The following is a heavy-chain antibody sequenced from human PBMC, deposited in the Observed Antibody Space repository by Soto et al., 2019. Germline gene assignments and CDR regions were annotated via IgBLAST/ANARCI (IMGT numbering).Heavy chain of an antibody. D-gene: IGHD3-3*01. CDR2: ISAGGGTT. J-gene: IGHJ4*02. V-gene: IGHV3-23*01. Sequence: EVQLLESGGGLAQPGGSLRLSCAASGFTFSSYVMSWVRQAPGKGLEWVSAISAGGGTTYVADSVKGRFTISRDNSRNTLYLQINTLRAEDTALYYCASQRSYTDITIFGVLDYWGQGTLVTVSS. CDR3: ASQRSYTDITIFGVLDY. CDR1: GFTFSSYV.